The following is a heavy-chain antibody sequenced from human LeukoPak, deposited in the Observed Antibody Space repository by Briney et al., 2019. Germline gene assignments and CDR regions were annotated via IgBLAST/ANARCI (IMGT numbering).Heavy chain of an antibody. CDR1: GFTFSDHF. J-gene: IGHJ3*01. CDR2: IRKKRNSYTT. D-gene: IGHD1-20*01. CDR3: ARVSAITGATDALDF. Sequence: EPGVSLRLSCAASGFTFSDHFMDWVRQAPGKGLEWVGRIRKKRNSYTTEYAASVKGRFTFSRDDSKNSLYLQMNSLETEDTAVYYCARVSAITGATDALDFWGQGTMVTVSS. V-gene: IGHV3-72*01.